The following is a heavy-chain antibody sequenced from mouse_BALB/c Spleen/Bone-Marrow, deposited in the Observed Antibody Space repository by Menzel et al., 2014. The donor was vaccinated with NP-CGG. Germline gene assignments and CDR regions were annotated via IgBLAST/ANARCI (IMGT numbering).Heavy chain of an antibody. J-gene: IGHJ2*01. CDR3: TRGTAVLDY. CDR2: IYPGNSDT. V-gene: IGHV1-5*01. Sequence: EVKVEESGTVLARPGASVKMSCKASGYSFPSYWMHWVKQRPGQGLEWIGAIYPGNSDTNYNQNFKGKAKLTAVTSANTAYMELSSLTNEDSAVYYCTRGTAVLDYWGQGTTLTVSS. CDR1: GYSFPSYW. D-gene: IGHD4-1*01.